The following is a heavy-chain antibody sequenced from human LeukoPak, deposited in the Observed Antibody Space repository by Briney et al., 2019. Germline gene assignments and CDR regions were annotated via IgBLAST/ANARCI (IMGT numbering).Heavy chain of an antibody. CDR3: AREHSSGYYFDAFDI. V-gene: IGHV1-2*02. D-gene: IGHD3-22*01. Sequence: GASVKVSCKASGYTFTGYYMHWVRQAPGQGPEWMGWINPNSGGTNYAQKFQGRVTMTRDTSINTAYMELNRLKFDDTAVYYCAREHSSGYYFDAFDIWGQGTMVTVSS. CDR1: GYTFTGYY. J-gene: IGHJ3*02. CDR2: INPNSGGT.